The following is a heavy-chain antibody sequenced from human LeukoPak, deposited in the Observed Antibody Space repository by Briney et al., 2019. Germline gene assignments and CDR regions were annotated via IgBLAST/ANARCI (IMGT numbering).Heavy chain of an antibody. CDR1: GFTFSSYW. V-gene: IGHV3-74*01. D-gene: IGHD2-15*01. Sequence: GGSLRLSCAASGFTFSSYWMDWVRQAPGKGLVWVSGINSDGRMTRYAESVKGRFTIFRDNAKNTLYLQMNSLRAEDTAVYYCARLYCSGGSCYIPQGDNYFDYWGQGTLVTVSS. CDR2: INSDGRMT. CDR3: ARLYCSGGSCYIPQGDNYFDY. J-gene: IGHJ4*02.